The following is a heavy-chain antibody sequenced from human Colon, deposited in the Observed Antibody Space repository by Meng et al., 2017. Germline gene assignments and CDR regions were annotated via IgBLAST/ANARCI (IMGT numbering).Heavy chain of an antibody. Sequence: QLQLQEPAPVLVQPSGTLSLACAVSGDSIGNSKWWSWLRQSPGKGLEWIGEISNSGKTVYSPSLKSRVTISLDKSSNHFSLTLSPVTAADTAIYFCARERMRELGLFDYWGQGALVTVSS. D-gene: IGHD7-27*01. V-gene: IGHV4-4*02. CDR2: ISNSGKT. CDR3: ARERMRELGLFDY. J-gene: IGHJ4*02. CDR1: GDSIGNSKW.